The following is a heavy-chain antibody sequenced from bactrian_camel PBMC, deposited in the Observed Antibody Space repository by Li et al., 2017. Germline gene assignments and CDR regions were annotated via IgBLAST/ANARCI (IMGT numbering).Heavy chain of an antibody. Sequence: HVQLVESGGALVRPGESLTLTCVASGFNISGYGITWERQAPGDQSRWVGTINSDNTPHYRDDSVKGRFVISRDNAENTLYLQLTSLKTEDTAVYYCADFAGGSFNYWGQGTQVTVS. CDR3: ADFAGGSFNY. D-gene: IGHD4*01. V-gene: IGHV3S53*01. J-gene: IGHJ4*01. CDR1: GFNISGYG. CDR2: INSDNTP.